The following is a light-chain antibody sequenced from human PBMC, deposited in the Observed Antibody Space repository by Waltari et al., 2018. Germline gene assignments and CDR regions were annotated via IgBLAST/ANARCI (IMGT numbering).Light chain of an antibody. V-gene: IGKV4-1*01. CDR3: QQFYSTPLT. J-gene: IGKJ4*01. CDR2: WAS. CDR1: QSVLSSSNNMNS. Sequence: IVMTQSPDSLAVSLGERATINCKSSQSVLSSSNNMNSLAWYQHKPGQPPKFLIHWASTRESGVPDRFSGSGSGTDFTLTISSLQAEDVAVYYCQQFYSTPLTFGGGTKVEIK.